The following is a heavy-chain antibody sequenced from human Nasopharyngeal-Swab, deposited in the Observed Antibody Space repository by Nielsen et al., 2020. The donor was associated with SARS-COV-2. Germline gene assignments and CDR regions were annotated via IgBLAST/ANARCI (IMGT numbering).Heavy chain of an antibody. CDR2: ISYDGSNK. D-gene: IGHD1-26*01. J-gene: IGHJ4*02. CDR3: ARSLGGSYYGPNDY. V-gene: IGHV3-30*04. Sequence: GESLKISCAASGFTFSSYAMHWVRQARGKGLEWVAVISYDGSNKYYADSVKGRFTISRDNSKNTLYLQMNSLRAEDTAVYYCARSLGGSYYGPNDYWGQGTLVTVSS. CDR1: GFTFSSYA.